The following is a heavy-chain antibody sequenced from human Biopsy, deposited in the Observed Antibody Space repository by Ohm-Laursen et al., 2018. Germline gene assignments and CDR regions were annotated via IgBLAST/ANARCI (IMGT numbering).Heavy chain of an antibody. CDR2: INHSGST. CDR1: GESFNGYY. Sequence: SETLSLTCAVYGESFNGYYWSWIRQTPGKGLEWIGYINHSGSTNYNPSLKSRLTISVDTSKNQFSLKLTSVIAADTAVYYCARDLIAYCPTTSCDNFGMDVWGQGTTVTVSS. J-gene: IGHJ6*02. D-gene: IGHD2-2*01. CDR3: ARDLIAYCPTTSCDNFGMDV. V-gene: IGHV4-34*01.